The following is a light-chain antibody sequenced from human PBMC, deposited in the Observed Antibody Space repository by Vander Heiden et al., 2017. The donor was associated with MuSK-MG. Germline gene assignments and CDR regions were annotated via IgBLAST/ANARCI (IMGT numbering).Light chain of an antibody. V-gene: IGKV3-15*01. J-gene: IGKJ1*01. CDR1: QSVSSN. CDR2: GAS. CDR3: QQYTNWPWT. Sequence: EVAMTQSPATLSVSRGERATLSCRASQSVSSNLAWYQQKPGQAPRLLIYGASTRATGIPARFSGSGSGTEFTLTISSLQSEDFAVYHCQQYTNWPWTFGRGTKVEIK.